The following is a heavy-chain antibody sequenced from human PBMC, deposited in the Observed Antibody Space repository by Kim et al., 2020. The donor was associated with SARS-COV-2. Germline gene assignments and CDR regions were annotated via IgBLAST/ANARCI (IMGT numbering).Heavy chain of an antibody. D-gene: IGHD6-13*01. CDR3: VKDKKWEDSTWAYYAMDV. V-gene: IGHV3-9*01. Sequence: GGSLRLSCAGSGFTFDDCAMHWVRQAPGKGLEWVSGISWNSVSINYADSVKGRFTISRDNAKNSLYLQMNSLRPDDTALYYCVKDKKWEDSTWAYYAMDVWGQGTTFTVSS. CDR2: ISWNSVSI. J-gene: IGHJ6*02. CDR1: GFTFDDCA.